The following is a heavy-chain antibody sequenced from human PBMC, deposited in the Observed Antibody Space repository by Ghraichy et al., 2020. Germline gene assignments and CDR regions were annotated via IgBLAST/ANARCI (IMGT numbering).Heavy chain of an antibody. CDR2: ISSSSSTI. V-gene: IGHV3-48*02. J-gene: IGHJ3*02. CDR3: ARDYYDSSGYYYPAAFDI. D-gene: IGHD3-22*01. CDR1: GFTFSSYS. Sequence: LSLTCAASGFTFSSYSMNWVRQAPGKGLEWVSYISSSSSTIYYADSVKGRFTISRDNAKNSLYLQMNSLRDEDTAVYYCARDYYDSSGYYYPAAFDIWGQGKMVTVS.